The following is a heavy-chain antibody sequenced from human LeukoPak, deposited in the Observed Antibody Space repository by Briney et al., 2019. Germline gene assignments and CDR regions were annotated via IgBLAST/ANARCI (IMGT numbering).Heavy chain of an antibody. CDR1: GFTFSDYY. CDR3: ARGDSSSRSFDAFDI. CDR2: ISKNGKTI. D-gene: IGHD6-13*01. J-gene: IGHJ3*02. Sequence: PGGSLRLSCAASGFTFSDYYMSWIRQAPGKGLEWLSYISKNGKTIYYADSVKGRFTISRDNAKKSVYLQMNSLRAEDTAVYYCARGDSSSRSFDAFDIWGQGTMVTVSS. V-gene: IGHV3-11*01.